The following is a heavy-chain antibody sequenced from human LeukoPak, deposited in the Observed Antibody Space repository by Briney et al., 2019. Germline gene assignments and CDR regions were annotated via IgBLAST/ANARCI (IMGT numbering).Heavy chain of an antibody. CDR1: GFTFSSNA. CDR3: AKSPSGWSTFDY. CDR2: ITGSGGST. V-gene: IGHV3-23*01. D-gene: IGHD2-8*01. Sequence: GGSLRLSCAVSGFTFSSNAMTWVRQAPGKGLEWVSTITGSGGSTYYADSVKGRFTISRDNSKNTLYLQMNSLRAEDTAVYYCAKSPSGWSTFDYWGQGTLVTVSS. J-gene: IGHJ4*02.